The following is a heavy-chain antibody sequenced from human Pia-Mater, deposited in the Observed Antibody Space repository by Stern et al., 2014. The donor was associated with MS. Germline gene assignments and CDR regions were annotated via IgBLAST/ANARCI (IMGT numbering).Heavy chain of an antibody. CDR1: GGTFNVYA. D-gene: IGHD3-9*01. CDR2: VIPIFGTA. J-gene: IGHJ6*02. CDR3: ARDGRHTDNYGLDV. V-gene: IGHV1-69*01. Sequence: QVQLVQSGAEVKKPGSSVKVSCKASGGTFNVYAINWLRQAPGQGLEWMGGVIPIFGTANYAQKFQGRGTITADESTRTSSMQLSSLRYDDTAVYYCARDGRHTDNYGLDVWGQGTTVTVSS.